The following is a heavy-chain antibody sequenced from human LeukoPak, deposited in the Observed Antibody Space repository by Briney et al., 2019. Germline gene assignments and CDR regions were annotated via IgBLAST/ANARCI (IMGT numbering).Heavy chain of an antibody. CDR2: INPSGGRT. CDR3: ARGYGSGEQFHFDY. Sequence: ASVNVSCKASGYTFTGYYMHWVRQAPGQGLEWMGIINPSGGRTSYAQKFQGRVTMTRDTSTSTVYMELSLRSEDTAVYFCARGYGSGEQFHFDYWGQGTLVTVSS. J-gene: IGHJ4*02. D-gene: IGHD3-10*01. CDR1: GYTFTGYY. V-gene: IGHV1-46*01.